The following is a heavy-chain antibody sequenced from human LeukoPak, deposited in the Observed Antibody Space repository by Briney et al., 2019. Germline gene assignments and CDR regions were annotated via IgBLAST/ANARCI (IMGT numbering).Heavy chain of an antibody. Sequence: GGSLRLSRAASGFTFSSYAMSWVRQAPGKGLEWVSAISGSGGSTYYADSVKGRFTISRDNSKNTLYLQMNSLRAEDTAVYYCAKGLSATPYYYYYMDVWGKGTTVTVSS. CDR1: GFTFSSYA. J-gene: IGHJ6*03. V-gene: IGHV3-23*01. CDR2: ISGSGGST. CDR3: AKGLSATPYYYYYMDV. D-gene: IGHD2-15*01.